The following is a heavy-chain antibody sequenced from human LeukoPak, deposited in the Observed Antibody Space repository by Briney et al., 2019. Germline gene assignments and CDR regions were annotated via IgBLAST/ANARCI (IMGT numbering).Heavy chain of an antibody. CDR3: ARNGAVAATTSYYYYMDV. V-gene: IGHV4-34*01. D-gene: IGHD6-19*01. CDR2: IYHSGST. J-gene: IGHJ6*03. CDR1: GGSFSGYY. Sequence: PSETLSLTCAVYGGSFSGYYWSWIRQPPGKGLEWIGSIYHSGSTYYNPSLKSRVTISVDTSKNQFSLKLSSVTAADTAAYYCARNGAVAATTSYYYYMDVWGKGTTVTVSS.